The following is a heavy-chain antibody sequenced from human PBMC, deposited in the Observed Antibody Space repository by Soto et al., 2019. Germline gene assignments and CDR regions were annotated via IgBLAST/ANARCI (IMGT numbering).Heavy chain of an antibody. D-gene: IGHD3-22*01. J-gene: IGHJ1*01. CDR2: INPRGGST. Sequence: QVQLVQSGAEVKKPGASVKVSCKASGYSFTYYYLHWVRQAPGQGLEWMGIINPRGGSTTYAQKFQDRVTITRDTSTRTVYMELISLRSEDTAVYYCARGNYYDSSGFYSSEYFQHWGEGTLVTVSS. CDR1: GYSFTYYY. V-gene: IGHV1-46*01. CDR3: ARGNYYDSSGFYSSEYFQH.